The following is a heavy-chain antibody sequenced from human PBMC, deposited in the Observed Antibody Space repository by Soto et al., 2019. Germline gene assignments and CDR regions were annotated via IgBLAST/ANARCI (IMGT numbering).Heavy chain of an antibody. V-gene: IGHV1-18*01. CDR2: ISAHNGNT. D-gene: IGHD1-1*01. CDR3: ARGRYGDY. CDR1: GSTFTGYG. J-gene: IGHJ4*02. Sequence: QVHLVQSGAEVKKPGASVKVSCKASGSTFTGYGITWVRQAPGQGLEWMGWISAHNGNTDYAQKLQGRVIVTRDTSTSTAYMELRSLISDDTAVYYCARGRYGDYWGQGALVTVSS.